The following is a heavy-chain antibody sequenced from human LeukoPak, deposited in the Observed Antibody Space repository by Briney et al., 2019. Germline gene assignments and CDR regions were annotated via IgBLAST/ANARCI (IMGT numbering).Heavy chain of an antibody. CDR3: ASGDSGYSYGYSYYYYGMDV. D-gene: IGHD5-18*01. J-gene: IGHJ6*02. CDR2: IIPIFGIA. CDR1: GGTFSNYA. Sequence: SVKVSCKASGGTFSNYAISWVRQAPGQGLEWMGRIIPIFGIANYAQKFQGRVTITADKSTSTAYMELSSLRSEDTAVYYCASGDSGYSYGYSYYYYGMDVWGQGTTVTVSS. V-gene: IGHV1-69*04.